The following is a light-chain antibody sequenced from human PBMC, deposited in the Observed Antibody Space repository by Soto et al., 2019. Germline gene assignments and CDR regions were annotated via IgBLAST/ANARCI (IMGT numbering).Light chain of an antibody. J-gene: IGLJ3*02. CDR3: ATWDDTLNVWM. CDR1: SSNIGSNT. Sequence: QSVLTQTPSASGTPGQRFTISCSGSSSNIGSNTVNWYQQLPSTAPKLLIYYNNQRPSGVPDRFSGSKSGTSASLAISGVQSEDEADYYCATWDDTLNVWMFGGGTKVTVL. V-gene: IGLV1-44*01. CDR2: YNN.